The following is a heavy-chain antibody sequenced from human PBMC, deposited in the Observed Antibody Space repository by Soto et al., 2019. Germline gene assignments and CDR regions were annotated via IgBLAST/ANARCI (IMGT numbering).Heavy chain of an antibody. CDR1: GGSISSGGYY. V-gene: IGHV4-31*03. D-gene: IGHD3-22*01. CDR2: IYYSGST. J-gene: IGHJ6*02. Sequence: QVQLQESGPGLVKPSQTLSLTCTVSGGSISSGGYYWSWIRQHPGKGLEWIGYIYYSGSTYYNPSLKSRVTISVDTSKNQFSLKLSSVTAADTAVYYCARTTHDSSGYRVDVPYYYGMDVWGQGTTVTVSS. CDR3: ARTTHDSSGYRVDVPYYYGMDV.